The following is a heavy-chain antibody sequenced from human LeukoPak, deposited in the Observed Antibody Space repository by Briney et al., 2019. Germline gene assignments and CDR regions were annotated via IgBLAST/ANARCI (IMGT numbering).Heavy chain of an antibody. J-gene: IGHJ6*04. CDR1: GFTFSSYG. Sequence: GGSLRLSCAASGFTFSSYGMHWVRQAPGKGLEWVAVISYDGSNKYYADSVKGRFTISRDISKNTLYLQMNSLRAEDTAVYHCAKDTVWFGEFAGMDVWGKGTTVTVSS. CDR3: AKDTVWFGEFAGMDV. CDR2: ISYDGSNK. D-gene: IGHD3-10*01. V-gene: IGHV3-30*18.